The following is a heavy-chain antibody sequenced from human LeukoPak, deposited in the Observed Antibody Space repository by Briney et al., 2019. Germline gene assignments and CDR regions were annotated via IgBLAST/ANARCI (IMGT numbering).Heavy chain of an antibody. D-gene: IGHD2-2*01. Sequence: GGSLRLSCAASGFTFSSYAMSWVRQAPGKGLEWVSAISGNGGSTYYADCVKGRFTISRDNSKNTLFLQMNSLRAEDTAVYYCAKDLGYCSSFSCPFDYWGQGTLVTVSS. V-gene: IGHV3-23*01. CDR1: GFTFSSYA. CDR3: AKDLGYCSSFSCPFDY. CDR2: ISGNGGST. J-gene: IGHJ4*02.